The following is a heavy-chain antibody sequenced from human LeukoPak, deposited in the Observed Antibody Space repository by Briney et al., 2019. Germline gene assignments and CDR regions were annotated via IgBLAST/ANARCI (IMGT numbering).Heavy chain of an antibody. CDR3: ARDGTALYGGNSQGFDY. Sequence: SETLSLTCAVYGGSFSGYYWSWIRQPPGKGLEWIGEINHSGSTNYNPSLKSRVTISVDTSKNQFSLKLSSVTAADTAVYYCARDGTALYGGNSQGFDYWGQGTLVTVSS. J-gene: IGHJ4*02. V-gene: IGHV4-34*01. CDR2: INHSGST. D-gene: IGHD4-23*01. CDR1: GGSFSGYY.